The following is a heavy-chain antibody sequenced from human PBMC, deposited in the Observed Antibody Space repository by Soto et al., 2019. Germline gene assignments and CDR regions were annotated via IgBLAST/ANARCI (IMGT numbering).Heavy chain of an antibody. D-gene: IGHD7-27*01. J-gene: IGHJ4*02. Sequence: GGSLRLSCAASGFTFSSYWMHWVRQAPGKGLVWVSRINSDGSSTSYADSVKGRFTISRDNAKNTLYLQMNSLRAEDTAVYYCARETGEGPFDYWGQGTLVTVSS. V-gene: IGHV3-74*01. CDR2: INSDGSST. CDR3: ARETGEGPFDY. CDR1: GFTFSSYW.